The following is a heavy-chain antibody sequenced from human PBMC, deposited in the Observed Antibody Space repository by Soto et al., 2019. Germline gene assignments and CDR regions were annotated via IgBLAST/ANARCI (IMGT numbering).Heavy chain of an antibody. CDR2: INAGNGNT. CDR1: GYTFTSYA. J-gene: IGHJ6*02. D-gene: IGHD3-3*01. V-gene: IGHV1-3*01. Sequence: ASVKVSCKASGYTFTSYAMHWVRQAPGQRLEWMGWINAGNGNTKYSQKFQGRVTITRDTSAGTAYMELSSLRSEDTAVYYCARGDFWSGYHPPGGGYYYYYGMDVWGQGTTVTVSS. CDR3: ARGDFWSGYHPPGGGYYYYYGMDV.